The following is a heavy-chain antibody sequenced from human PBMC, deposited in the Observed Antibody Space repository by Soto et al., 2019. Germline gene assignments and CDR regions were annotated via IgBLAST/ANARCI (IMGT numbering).Heavy chain of an antibody. CDR1: GYTFSGNY. J-gene: IGHJ4*02. CDR3: AGEAHSRYYFDY. V-gene: IGHV1-46*01. Sequence: ASVKVSCKASGYTFSGNYMHWVRQAPGQGLEWMGVINPSSGSTSYAQKFQGRVTMTRDAPTSTVYMELSSLRSEDTAVYYCAGEAHSRYYFDYWGQGTLVTVSS. CDR2: INPSSGST.